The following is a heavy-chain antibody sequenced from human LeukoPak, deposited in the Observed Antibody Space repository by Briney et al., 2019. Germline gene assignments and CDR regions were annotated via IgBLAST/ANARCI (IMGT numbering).Heavy chain of an antibody. CDR2: IIPIFGTA. V-gene: IGHV1-69*13. CDR1: GGTFSSYA. Sequence: SVKVSCKASGGTFSSYAISWVRQAPGQGLEWMGGIIPIFGTANYAQKFQGRVTITADESTSTAYMELSSLRSEDTAVYYCAREVESKVYGMDVWGQGTTVTVFS. D-gene: IGHD3-3*01. J-gene: IGHJ6*02. CDR3: AREVESKVYGMDV.